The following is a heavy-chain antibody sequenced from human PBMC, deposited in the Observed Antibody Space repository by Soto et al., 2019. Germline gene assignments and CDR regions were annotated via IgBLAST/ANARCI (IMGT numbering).Heavy chain of an antibody. Sequence: QVQLVQSGAEVKKPGSSVKVSCKASADTFSSSAFSWVRQATGQGLEWMGGIIPFFHAANYAQRFPGRVTITADESTSTVYLELSSLRSEAAALYDCSRDLISHYHDYCIDVWGQGTTVTVSS. CDR1: ADTFSSSA. CDR2: IIPFFHAA. J-gene: IGHJ6*02. V-gene: IGHV1-69*01. CDR3: SRDLISHYHDYCIDV.